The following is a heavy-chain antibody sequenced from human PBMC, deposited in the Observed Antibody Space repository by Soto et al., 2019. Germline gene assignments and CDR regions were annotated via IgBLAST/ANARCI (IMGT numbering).Heavy chain of an antibody. D-gene: IGHD2-15*01. Sequence: PSETLSLTCTVSGGSISSGGKYWSWIRQHPGKGLGWIGYIYHSGSTFYNPSLKSRVTITVETTNNQFSLKLTSVTAADTAMYYCARADRIVASFDCWGQGTLVTVYS. CDR1: GGSISSGGKY. CDR2: IYHSGST. CDR3: ARADRIVASFDC. J-gene: IGHJ5*01. V-gene: IGHV4-31*03.